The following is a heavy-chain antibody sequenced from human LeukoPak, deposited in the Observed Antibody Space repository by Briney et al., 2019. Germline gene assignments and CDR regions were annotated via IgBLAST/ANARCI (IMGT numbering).Heavy chain of an antibody. CDR2: ISAYNGNT. V-gene: IGHV1-18*01. Sequence: GASVKVSCKASGYTFTSYGISWVRQAPGQGLEWMGWISAYNGNTNYAQKLQGRVTMTTDTSTSTAYMELRSLRPDDTAVYYCARDLYYYDSSGSKLLYYFDYWGQGTLVTVSS. J-gene: IGHJ4*02. CDR3: ARDLYYYDSSGSKLLYYFDY. D-gene: IGHD3-22*01. CDR1: GYTFTSYG.